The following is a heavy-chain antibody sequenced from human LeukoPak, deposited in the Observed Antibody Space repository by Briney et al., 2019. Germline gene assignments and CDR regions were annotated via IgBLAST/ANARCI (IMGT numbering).Heavy chain of an antibody. D-gene: IGHD4-17*01. CDR2: ISGSGGST. CDR1: GFAFSSYA. J-gene: IGHJ5*02. CDR3: AKDASDYGDYVWWFDP. V-gene: IGHV3-23*01. Sequence: GSLRLSSAASGFAFSSYAMSWVRQAPGKGLEWVSAISGSGGSTYYSDSVKGRFTISRDNSRNTLYLQMNSLGAEDTAVYYCAKDASDYGDYVWWFDPWGQGTLVTVSS.